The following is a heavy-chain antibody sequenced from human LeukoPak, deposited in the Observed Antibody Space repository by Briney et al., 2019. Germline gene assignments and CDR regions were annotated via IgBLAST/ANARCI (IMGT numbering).Heavy chain of an antibody. CDR3: ARDGFCSSTSCLYYYYYYMDV. V-gene: IGHV4-39*07. CDR1: GGSISSSSYY. D-gene: IGHD2-2*01. J-gene: IGHJ6*03. CDR2: IYYSGST. Sequence: SETLSLTCTVSGGSISSSSYYWGWIRQPPGKGLEWIGSIYYSGSTYYNPSLKSRVTISVDTSKNQFSLKLSSVTAADTAVYYCARDGFCSSTSCLYYYYYYMDVWGKGTTVTVSS.